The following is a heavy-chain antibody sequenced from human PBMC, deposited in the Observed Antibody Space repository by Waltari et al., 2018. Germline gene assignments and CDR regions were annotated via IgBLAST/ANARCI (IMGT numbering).Heavy chain of an antibody. CDR3: ARGGTYYDFWSGYKRGDY. D-gene: IGHD3-3*01. J-gene: IGHJ4*02. CDR1: GGSFSGYY. CDR2: INHSGST. V-gene: IGHV4-34*01. Sequence: QVQLQQWGAGLLKPSETLSLTCAVYGGSFSGYYWSWIRQPPGKGLEWIGEINHSGSTNYNPALKSRVTISVETSKNQFSLKRSSVTAADTAVYYCARGGTYYDFWSGYKRGDYWGQGTLVTVSS.